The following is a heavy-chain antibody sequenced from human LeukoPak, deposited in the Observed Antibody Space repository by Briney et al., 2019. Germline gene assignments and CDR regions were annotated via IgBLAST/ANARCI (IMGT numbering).Heavy chain of an antibody. CDR2: INTNTGSP. V-gene: IGHV7-4-1*02. CDR3: ARESGYTNSWSFDP. J-gene: IGHJ5*02. CDR1: GYIFTNYA. D-gene: IGHD6-13*01. Sequence: ASVKVSCKASGYIFTNYAMNWVRQAPGQGLEWMGWINTNTGSPAYAQGFTGRFVFSLDTSVSTAYLQISSLKAEDTAVYYCARESGYTNSWSFDPWGQGTLVTVSS.